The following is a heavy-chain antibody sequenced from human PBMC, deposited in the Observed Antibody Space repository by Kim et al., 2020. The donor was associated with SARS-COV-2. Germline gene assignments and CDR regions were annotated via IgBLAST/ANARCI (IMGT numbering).Heavy chain of an antibody. V-gene: IGHV5-51*01. Sequence: GESLKISCKGSGYSFTSYWIGWVRQMPGKGLEWMGIIYPGDSDTRYSPSLQGQVTISADKSISTAYLQWSSLKASDTAMYYCARYYYGSGSYYNEVNWFDPWGQGTLVTVSS. D-gene: IGHD3-10*01. CDR2: IYPGDSDT. CDR3: ARYYYGSGSYYNEVNWFDP. J-gene: IGHJ5*02. CDR1: GYSFTSYW.